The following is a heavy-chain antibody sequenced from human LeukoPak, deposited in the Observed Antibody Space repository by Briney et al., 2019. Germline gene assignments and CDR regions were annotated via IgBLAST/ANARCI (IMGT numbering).Heavy chain of an antibody. CDR1: GYTFTGYY. CDR3: ARDLGWDIVATVVSDY. Sequence: ASVKVSCKASGYTFTGYYMYWVRQAPGQGLEWMGRINPNSGGTNYAQKFQGRVTMTRDTSISTAYMELSRLRSDDTAVYYCARDLGWDIVATVVSDYWGQGTLVTVSS. J-gene: IGHJ4*02. V-gene: IGHV1-2*06. CDR2: INPNSGGT. D-gene: IGHD5-12*01.